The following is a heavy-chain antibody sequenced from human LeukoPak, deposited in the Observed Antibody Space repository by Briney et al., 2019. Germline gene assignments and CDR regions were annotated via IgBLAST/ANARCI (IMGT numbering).Heavy chain of an antibody. D-gene: IGHD2-2*02. J-gene: IGHJ5*02. V-gene: IGHV3-48*03. CDR3: ASIVVVPAAIS. CDR2: ISSSGSTI. Sequence: GGSLRLSCAASGFTFSSYEMNWVRQAPGEGLEWVSYISSSGSTIYYADSVKGRFTISGDNAKNSLYLQMNSLRAEDTAVYYCASIVVVPAAISWGQGTLVTVSS. CDR1: GFTFSSYE.